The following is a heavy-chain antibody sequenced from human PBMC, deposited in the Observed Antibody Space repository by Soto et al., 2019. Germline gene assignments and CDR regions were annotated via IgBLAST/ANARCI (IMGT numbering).Heavy chain of an antibody. CDR1: GGTFSSYA. Sequence: SVKVSCKASGGTFSSYAISWVRQAPGQGLEWMGGIIPIFGTANYAQKFQGRVTITADKSTSTAYMELSSLRSEDTAVYYCARESLIAARHEGNLFDPWGQGTLVTVSS. J-gene: IGHJ5*02. V-gene: IGHV1-69*06. CDR2: IIPIFGTA. CDR3: ARESLIAARHEGNLFDP. D-gene: IGHD6-6*01.